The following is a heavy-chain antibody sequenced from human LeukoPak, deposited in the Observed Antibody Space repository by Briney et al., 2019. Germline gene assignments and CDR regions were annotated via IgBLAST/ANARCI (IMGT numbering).Heavy chain of an antibody. Sequence: ASVKVSCKTSGYSFTSYGISWVRQAPGQGLERMGWISAYNGNTNYAQKVQGRVTMTTDTSTSTAYMEVRSLRSDDTAVYYCARDRWYSRNWNDAVDIWGQGTMVTVSS. CDR3: ARDRWYSRNWNDAVDI. J-gene: IGHJ3*02. CDR2: ISAYNGNT. D-gene: IGHD6-13*01. V-gene: IGHV1-18*01. CDR1: GYSFTSYG.